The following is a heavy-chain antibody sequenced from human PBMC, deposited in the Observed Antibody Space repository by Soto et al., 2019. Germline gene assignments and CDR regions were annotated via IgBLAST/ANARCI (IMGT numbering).Heavy chain of an antibody. CDR2: IFPGDSDT. Sequence: GESRKISCKGSGYSSTRWRSGWVRQMPGKRLAWVGLIFPGDSDTTYSSSFQGQVTISLDKSISTAYLQWGRIKASDTSVYYCACRNSTRLYYYDSSAPPGAFAIWGQGAMVTVS. D-gene: IGHD3-22*01. CDR3: ACRNSTRLYYYDSSAPPGAFAI. CDR1: GYSSTRWR. J-gene: IGHJ3*02. V-gene: IGHV5-51*01.